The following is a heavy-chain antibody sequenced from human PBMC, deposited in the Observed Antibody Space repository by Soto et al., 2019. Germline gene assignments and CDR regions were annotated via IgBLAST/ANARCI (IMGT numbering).Heavy chain of an antibody. Sequence: SSETLSLTCAVYGGSFSGYYWSWIRQPPGRGLEWIGEINHSGSTNYNPSLKSRVTISVDTSKNQFSLKLSSVSAADTAVYYCARRDPPAYYYYYYGMDVWGQGTTVTVSS. CDR2: INHSGST. J-gene: IGHJ6*02. V-gene: IGHV4-34*01. CDR3: ARRDPPAYYYYYYGMDV. CDR1: GGSFSGYY.